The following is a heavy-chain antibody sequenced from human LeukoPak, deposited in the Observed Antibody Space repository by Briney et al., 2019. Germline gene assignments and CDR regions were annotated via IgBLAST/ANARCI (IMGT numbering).Heavy chain of an antibody. CDR1: GYTFTGYY. J-gene: IGHJ6*03. CDR2: INPKSGGT. D-gene: IGHD3-22*01. CDR3: ARVAYYYDSSGYYFEGNYYYYYYMDV. Sequence: ASVKVSCKASGYTFTGYYMHWVRQAPGQGLEWMGWINPKSGGTNYAQKFQGGVTMTRDTSISTAYMELSRLRSDDTAVYYCARVAYYYDSSGYYFEGNYYYYYYMDVWGKGTTVTVSS. V-gene: IGHV1-2*02.